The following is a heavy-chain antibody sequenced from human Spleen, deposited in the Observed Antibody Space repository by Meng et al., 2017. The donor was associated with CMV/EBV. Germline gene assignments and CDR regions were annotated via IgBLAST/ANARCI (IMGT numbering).Heavy chain of an antibody. CDR3: ARDLYGDYTGQNYGLDV. J-gene: IGHJ6*02. D-gene: IGHD4-17*01. V-gene: IGHV3-74*01. Sequence: GESLKISCAASGFTFSSSWMHWVRQGPGKGLAWVSRINSDGSSTTYADSVKGRFTISRNNAKNTLYLQMNSLRAEDTAVYYCARDLYGDYTGQNYGLDVWGQGTTVTVSS. CDR1: GFTFSSSW. CDR2: INSDGSST.